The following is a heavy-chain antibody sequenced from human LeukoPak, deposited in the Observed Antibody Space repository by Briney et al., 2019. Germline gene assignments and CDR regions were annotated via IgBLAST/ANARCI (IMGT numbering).Heavy chain of an antibody. CDR1: GRSFSGYY. CDR2: INHSGST. CDR3: ARGGNSGSYYGY. J-gene: IGHJ4*02. Sequence: SETLSLTCAVYGRSFSGYYWSWIRQPPGKGLEWIGEINHSGSTNYNPSHKSRVTTSIDTSKNQFSLKLSSVTAADTAVYYCARGGNSGSYYGYWGQGTLVTVSS. V-gene: IGHV4-34*01. D-gene: IGHD1-26*01.